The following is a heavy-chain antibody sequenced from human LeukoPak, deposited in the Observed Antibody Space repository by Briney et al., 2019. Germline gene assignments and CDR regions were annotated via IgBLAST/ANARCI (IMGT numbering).Heavy chain of an antibody. J-gene: IGHJ5*02. CDR1: GGSFSGYY. CDR3: ARGAPYCSNNSCPGWFDP. D-gene: IGHD2-2*01. V-gene: IGHV4-34*01. CDR2: INHSGST. Sequence: SETLSLTCAVYGGSFSGYYWSWIRQPPGKGLEWIGEINHSGSTNYNPSLKSRVTISVDTSKNQFSLKLSSVTAADTAVYYCARGAPYCSNNSCPGWFDPWGQGTLVTVSS.